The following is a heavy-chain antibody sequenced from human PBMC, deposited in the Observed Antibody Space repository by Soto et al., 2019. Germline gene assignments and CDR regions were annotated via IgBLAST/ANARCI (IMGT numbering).Heavy chain of an antibody. CDR2: IYHSGST. D-gene: IGHD2-2*01. Sequence: PSETLSLTCAVSGGSISSSNWWSWVRQPPGKGLEWIGEIYHSGSTNYNPSLKSRVTISVDKSKNQFSLKLSSVTAADTAVYYCARGKDIVVVPAAMPAYWFDPWGQGTLVTVSS. J-gene: IGHJ5*02. CDR3: ARGKDIVVVPAAMPAYWFDP. V-gene: IGHV4-4*02. CDR1: GGSISSSNW.